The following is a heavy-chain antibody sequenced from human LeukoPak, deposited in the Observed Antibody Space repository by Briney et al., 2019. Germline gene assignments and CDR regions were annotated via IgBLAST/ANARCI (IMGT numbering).Heavy chain of an antibody. D-gene: IGHD6-19*01. CDR3: AKRSAESSGYFDY. J-gene: IGHJ4*02. Sequence: PGGSLGLSCAASGFTFSSYSMNWVRQAPGKGREWVSAITGSGAFTDYADSVQGRFTISRDNSKNTLYLQMNSLRAEDTAVYYCAKRSAESSGYFDYWGQGTLVTVSS. V-gene: IGHV3-23*01. CDR2: ITGSGAFT. CDR1: GFTFSSYS.